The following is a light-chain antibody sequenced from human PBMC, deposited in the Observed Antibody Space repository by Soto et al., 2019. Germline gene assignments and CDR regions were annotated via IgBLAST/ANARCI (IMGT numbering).Light chain of an antibody. CDR1: SSDVGSYGY. J-gene: IGLJ2*01. CDR2: EVY. CDR3: ASYSGNDILL. V-gene: IGLV2-8*01. Sequence: QSALTQPPSASGSPGQSVTISCTGTSSDVGSYGYVSWYQQHSGKAPKLMLYEVYKRPSGVPDRFSGSRSGNTASLTVSGLQSEDEANYFCASYSGNDILLFGGGTKLTVL.